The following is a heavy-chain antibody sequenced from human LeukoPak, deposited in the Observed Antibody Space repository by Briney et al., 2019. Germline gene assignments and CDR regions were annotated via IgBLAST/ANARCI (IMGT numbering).Heavy chain of an antibody. CDR2: IKQDASEE. CDR3: VRDRGRASVDY. J-gene: IGHJ4*02. D-gene: IGHD1-26*01. Sequence: GGSLRLSCAASGFTFSGYWMSWVRQAPGKGLEWVANIKQDASEEYYADSVKGRFTISRDNAKNSLYLQMNSLRAEDTAVYYCVRDRGRASVDYWGQGTLVTVSS. CDR1: GFTFSGYW. V-gene: IGHV3-7*01.